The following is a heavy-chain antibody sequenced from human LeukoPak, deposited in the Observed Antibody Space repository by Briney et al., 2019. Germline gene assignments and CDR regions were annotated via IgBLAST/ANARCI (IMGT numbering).Heavy chain of an antibody. J-gene: IGHJ4*02. D-gene: IGHD1-26*01. V-gene: IGHV4-59*01. Sequence: PSETLSLTCTVSGGSISSYYWSWIRQPPGKGLEWIGYIYYSGTTYYNPSLRSRVTISIDTSKNQFSLRLTSVTTADTAVYYCARDIRAVGATLYFDYWGQGTLLTVSS. CDR3: ARDIRAVGATLYFDY. CDR1: GGSISSYY. CDR2: IYYSGTT.